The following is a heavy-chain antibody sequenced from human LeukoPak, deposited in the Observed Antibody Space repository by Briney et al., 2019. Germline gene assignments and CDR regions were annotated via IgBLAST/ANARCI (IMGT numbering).Heavy chain of an antibody. V-gene: IGHV3-74*01. CDR1: GFTFSSYW. CDR2: INSDGSTT. D-gene: IGHD3-22*01. J-gene: IGHJ4*02. CDR3: ARVRSAYYYDSSGYYY. Sequence: GGSLRLSCAASGFTFSSYWMHWVRQAPGKGLVWVSRINSDGSTTTYADSVKGRFTISRDNAKNTLYLQMNSLRAEDTAVYYCARVRSAYYYDSSGYYYWGQGTLVTVSS.